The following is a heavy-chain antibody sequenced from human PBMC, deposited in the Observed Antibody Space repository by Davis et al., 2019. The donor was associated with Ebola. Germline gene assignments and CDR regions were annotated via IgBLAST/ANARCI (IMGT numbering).Heavy chain of an antibody. V-gene: IGHV3-21*01. J-gene: IGHJ5*02. CDR2: ISRSSSHQ. D-gene: IGHD6-13*01. CDR3: ARDGRTSSSWYVAWFDP. Sequence: GESLKISCASSGFSFDIYAMNWVRQAPGKGLEWVSSISRSSSHQNYADSVKGRFTIYRENAQNSLYLQMISLRAEDTAVYYCARDGRTSSSWYVAWFDPWGQGTLVTVSS. CDR1: GFSFDIYA.